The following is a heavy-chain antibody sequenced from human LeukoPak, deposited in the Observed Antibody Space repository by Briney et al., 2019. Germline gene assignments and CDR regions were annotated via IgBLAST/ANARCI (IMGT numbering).Heavy chain of an antibody. J-gene: IGHJ4*02. CDR1: GGSISSAY. CDR2: ISYSGNT. CDR3: ARGGGNFDF. Sequence: SETLSLTCTVSGGSISSAYWTWIRQPPGKGLEWIGYISYSGNTDYNPSLKSRVTMSIDTSENQISLNLGSVTAADTAVYYCARGGGNFDFWGQGTLVTVSS. D-gene: IGHD3-3*01. V-gene: IGHV4-59*01.